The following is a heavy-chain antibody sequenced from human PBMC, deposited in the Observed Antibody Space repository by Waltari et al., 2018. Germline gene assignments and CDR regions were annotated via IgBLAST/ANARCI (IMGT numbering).Heavy chain of an antibody. Sequence: QVQLAQSGAEVMKPGDSVTVSCTTSGNSFSDHYLHWVRQAPGQGLDWMGWIKPDSGVTYYAQGFQGRVTLTGDMSISTVYMDFSSLTSDDTAIYYCVRDFDWGPDYWGQGTLVTVSS. V-gene: IGHV1-2*02. CDR3: VRDFDWGPDY. CDR2: IKPDSGVT. J-gene: IGHJ4*02. D-gene: IGHD3-9*01. CDR1: GNSFSDHY.